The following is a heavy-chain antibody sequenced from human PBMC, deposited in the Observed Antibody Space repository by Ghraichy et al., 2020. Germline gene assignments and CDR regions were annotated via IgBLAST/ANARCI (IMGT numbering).Heavy chain of an antibody. J-gene: IGHJ6*02. V-gene: IGHV1-2*04. CDR1: GYTFTGYY. Sequence: ASVKVSCKASGYTFTGYYMHWVRQAPGQGLEWMGWINPNSGGTNYAQKFQGWVTMTRDTSISTAYMELSRLRSNDTAVYYCARDEGGATGPFYYYYGMDVWGQGTTVTVSS. CDR3: ARDEGGATGPFYYYYGMDV. CDR2: INPNSGGT. D-gene: IGHD1-26*01.